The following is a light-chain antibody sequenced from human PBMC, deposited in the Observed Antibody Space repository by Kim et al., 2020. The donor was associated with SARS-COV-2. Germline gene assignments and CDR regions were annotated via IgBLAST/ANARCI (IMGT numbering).Light chain of an antibody. V-gene: IGLV1-40*01. CDR3: QSYDSSLSSSYV. J-gene: IGLJ1*01. CDR2: GTS. Sequence: VTSADTRRRPSVVGIYDVHWYHKLTRTGPKLLSYGTSKRPPGLPARFSGYKSGTSASPAITGLQAEDEADYYCQSYDSSLSSSYVFGTGTKGTVL. CDR1: RPSVVGIYD.